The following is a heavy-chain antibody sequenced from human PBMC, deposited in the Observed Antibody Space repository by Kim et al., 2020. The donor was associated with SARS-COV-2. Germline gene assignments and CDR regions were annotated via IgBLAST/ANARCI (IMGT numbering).Heavy chain of an antibody. D-gene: IGHD2-2*01. V-gene: IGHV4-59*01. CDR3: AGQPSDPDIVVVPAAMAPDYGMDV. CDR1: GGSISSYY. CDR2: IYYSGST. Sequence: SETLSLTCTVSGGSISSYYWSWIRQPPGKGLEWIGYIYYSGSTNYNPSLKSRVTISVDTSKNQFSLKLSSVTAADTAVYYCAGQPSDPDIVVVPAAMAPDYGMDVWGQGTTVTVSS. J-gene: IGHJ6*02.